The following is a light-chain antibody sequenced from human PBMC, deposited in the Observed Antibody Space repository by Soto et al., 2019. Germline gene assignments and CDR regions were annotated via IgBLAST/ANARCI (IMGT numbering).Light chain of an antibody. V-gene: IGKV3-11*01. CDR2: DTS. J-gene: IGKJ5*01. CDR3: QQRHNWPIT. Sequence: EIVLTQSPATLSLSPGERATLSCRTSQTIRGLLNWYQQRPGQAPRLLIYDTSNRATDIPAKFSGSASGTDFILSISNLDPEDFRVYFCQQRHNWPITFGQGTRLDIK. CDR1: QTIRGL.